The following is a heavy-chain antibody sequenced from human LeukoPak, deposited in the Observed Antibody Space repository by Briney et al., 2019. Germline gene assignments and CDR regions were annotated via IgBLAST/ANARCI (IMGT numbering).Heavy chain of an antibody. CDR1: GXTFSSYS. CDR2: ISSSSRYI. D-gene: IGHD2-8*02. CDR3: ARDPTGAVEGDTLHFDY. J-gene: IGHJ4*02. Sequence: KPGGSLRLSCAASGXTFSSYSMNWVRQAPGKGLEWVSSISSSSRYIYYADSVKGRFTISRDNAKNSLYLQMNSLRAEDTAVYYCARDPTGAVEGDTLHFDYWGQGTLVTVSS. V-gene: IGHV3-21*01.